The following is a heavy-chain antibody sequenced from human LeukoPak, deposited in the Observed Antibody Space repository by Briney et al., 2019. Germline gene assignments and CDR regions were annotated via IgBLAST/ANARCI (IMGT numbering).Heavy chain of an antibody. V-gene: IGHV4-39*01. Sequence: SETLSLTCTVSGYSISSSEYYWGWVRQPPGKGLEWIGSTSYSGTTYYNPSLKSRLSMSVDTSKNQFSLRLRSVTAADTAVCYCARLRPQGKVWGRFRGYSFDYWGQGTLVTVSS. J-gene: IGHJ4*02. CDR3: ARLRPQGKVWGRFRGYSFDY. CDR1: GYSISSSEYY. CDR2: TSYSGTT. D-gene: IGHD1-1*01.